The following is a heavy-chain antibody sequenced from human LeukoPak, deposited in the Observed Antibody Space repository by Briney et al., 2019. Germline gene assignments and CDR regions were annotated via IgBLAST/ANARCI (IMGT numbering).Heavy chain of an antibody. V-gene: IGHV4-38-2*01. CDR1: GYSIRSGYY. D-gene: IGHD1-26*01. CDR2: ISHSGSP. J-gene: IGHJ6*03. CDR3: ARALVGATSYYYYYMDV. Sequence: SETLSLTCAVSGYSIRSGYYWGWIRQPPGKGLEWIGSISHSGSPYYNPSLKSRVTISVDTSKNHFSLKLRYVTAADTAVYYCARALVGATSYYYYYMDVWGKGTTVTVSS.